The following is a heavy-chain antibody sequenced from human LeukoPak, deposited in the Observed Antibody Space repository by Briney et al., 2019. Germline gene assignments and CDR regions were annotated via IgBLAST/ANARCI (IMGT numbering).Heavy chain of an antibody. D-gene: IGHD2-2*01. CDR3: ARDVGEYCSSVSCYASDY. CDR1: GYTFTGYY. J-gene: IGHJ4*02. CDR2: INPSSGGT. Sequence: ASVKVSCTASGYTFTGYYMHWVRQAPGQGLELMGWINPSSGGTNYAQKFQGRVTITRDTSISTAYMELSRLRSDDTAVYYCARDVGEYCSSVSCYASDYWGQGTLVTVSS. V-gene: IGHV1-2*02.